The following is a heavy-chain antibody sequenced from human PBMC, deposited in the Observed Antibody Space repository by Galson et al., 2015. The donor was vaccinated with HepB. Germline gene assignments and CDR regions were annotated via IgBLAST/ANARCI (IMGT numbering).Heavy chain of an antibody. Sequence: SLRLSCAASGFTVSGSYMSWVRQAPGKGLEWVSVFHSDGDSDYADSAKGRFTISRDNSKNTLHLQMNSLRAEDTAVYFCARDHFDYSNAIYYFDSWGQGTLVTVSS. CDR1: GFTVSGSY. V-gene: IGHV3-53*01. D-gene: IGHD4-11*01. J-gene: IGHJ4*02. CDR3: ARDHFDYSNAIYYFDS. CDR2: FHSDGDS.